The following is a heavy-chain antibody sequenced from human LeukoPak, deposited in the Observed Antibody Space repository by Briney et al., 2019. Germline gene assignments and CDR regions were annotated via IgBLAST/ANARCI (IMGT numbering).Heavy chain of an antibody. D-gene: IGHD4-17*01. J-gene: IGHJ4*02. CDR3: ASSNAVTTLPFDY. Sequence: NPSETLSLTCAVYGESFSGYYWSWIRQPPGKGLEWIGEINHSGSTNYNPSLKSRVTISVDTSKNQFSLKLSSVTAADTAVYYCASSNAVTTLPFDYWGQGTLVTVSS. CDR2: INHSGST. CDR1: GESFSGYY. V-gene: IGHV4-34*01.